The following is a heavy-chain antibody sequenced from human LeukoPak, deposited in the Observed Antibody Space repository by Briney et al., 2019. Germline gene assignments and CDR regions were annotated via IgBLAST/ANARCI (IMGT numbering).Heavy chain of an antibody. J-gene: IGHJ4*02. CDR1: GFTFSSDA. Sequence: PGGSLRLSCAASGFTFSSDAMSWVRQAPGKGLEWVSTISGGGGTTYYSDSVKGRFTISRDNSKNTLFMQMNSLRAEDMAIYYCAKASTFGELNRPFDYWGQGTLVTVSS. CDR2: ISGGGGTT. D-gene: IGHD3-10*01. CDR3: AKASTFGELNRPFDY. V-gene: IGHV3-23*01.